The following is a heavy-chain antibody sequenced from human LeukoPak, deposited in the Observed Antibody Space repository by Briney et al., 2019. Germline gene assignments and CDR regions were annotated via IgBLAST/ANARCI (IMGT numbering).Heavy chain of an antibody. J-gene: IGHJ4*02. V-gene: IGHV3-53*01. CDR2: IYSGGST. CDR3: ARDGSDVAGNRDY. D-gene: IGHD3-10*01. Sequence: PGGSLRLSCAASGFTVSSNYMSWVRQAPGEGLEWVSVIYSGGSTYYADSVKGRFTISRDNSKNPLYLQMNSLRAEDTAVYYCARDGSDVAGNRDYWGQGTLVTVSS. CDR1: GFTVSSNY.